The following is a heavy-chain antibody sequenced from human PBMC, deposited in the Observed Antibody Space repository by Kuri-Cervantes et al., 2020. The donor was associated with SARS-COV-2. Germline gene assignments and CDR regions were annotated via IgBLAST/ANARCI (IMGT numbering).Heavy chain of an antibody. Sequence: GGSLRLSCAASGFTFNSYTMHWVRQAPGKGLEWVAVISYDGSNKYYGDSVKGRFTISRDNAKNSLYLQMNSLRAEDTAVYYCARNSSSWLGYYYYGMDVWDQGTTVTVSS. D-gene: IGHD6-13*01. V-gene: IGHV3-30*07. CDR1: GFTFNSYT. CDR3: ARNSSSWLGYYYYGMDV. CDR2: ISYDGSNK. J-gene: IGHJ6*02.